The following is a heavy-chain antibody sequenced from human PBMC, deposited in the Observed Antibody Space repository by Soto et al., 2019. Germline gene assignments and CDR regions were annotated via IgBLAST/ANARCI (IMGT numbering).Heavy chain of an antibody. V-gene: IGHV4-59*08. CDR1: GGPISSYY. J-gene: IGHJ6*03. Sequence: PSETLSLTCTVSGGPISSYYWSWIRHPPGKGLEWIGYIYYSGSTNYNPSLKSPVTISVDTSKNQFSLKLSPVTAADTAVYYCARQEVAEQWTGGDYYYYYMDVWGKGTTVTVSS. CDR2: IYYSGST. D-gene: IGHD2-15*01. CDR3: ARQEVAEQWTGGDYYYYYMDV.